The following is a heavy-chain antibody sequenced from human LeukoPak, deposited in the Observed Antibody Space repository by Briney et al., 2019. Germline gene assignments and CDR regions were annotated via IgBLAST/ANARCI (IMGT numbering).Heavy chain of an antibody. CDR2: IYSGGST. Sequence: PGGSLRLSCAASGFTVSSNYMSWVRQAPGKGLEWVSVIYSGGSTYYADSVKGRFTISRDNSKNTLYLQMNSLRAEDTAVYYCARDGSGGDYKTGCFDYWGQGTLVTVSS. CDR3: ARDGSGGDYKTGCFDY. V-gene: IGHV3-53*01. J-gene: IGHJ4*02. CDR1: GFTVSSNY. D-gene: IGHD4-17*01.